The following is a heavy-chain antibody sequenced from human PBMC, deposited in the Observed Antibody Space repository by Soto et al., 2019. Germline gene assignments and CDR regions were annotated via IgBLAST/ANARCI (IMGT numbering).Heavy chain of an antibody. Sequence: QVQLVESGGGVVQPGRSLRLSCAASGFAFSSYAMHWVRQAPGKGLEWVAVISYDGSNKYYADSVKGRFTISRDNSKNTLYLQMNSLRAEDTAVYYCARDYNYYGSGSTGGMDVWGQGTTVTVSS. J-gene: IGHJ6*02. D-gene: IGHD3-10*01. CDR3: ARDYNYYGSGSTGGMDV. CDR2: ISYDGSNK. CDR1: GFAFSSYA. V-gene: IGHV3-30-3*01.